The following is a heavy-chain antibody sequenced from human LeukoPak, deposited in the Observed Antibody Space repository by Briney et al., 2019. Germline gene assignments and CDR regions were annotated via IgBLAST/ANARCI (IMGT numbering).Heavy chain of an antibody. CDR2: IYHSGST. Sequence: SETLSLTCTVSVGPFSSYHWSWIRQPPGKGLEWLGYIYHSGSTNYNPSLKSRVTISVDTSKNQFSLRLSSVTAADTAVYYCARGGGYASPIGYWGQGALVTVSS. D-gene: IGHD5-12*01. CDR1: VGPFSSYH. CDR3: ARGGGYASPIGY. J-gene: IGHJ4*02. V-gene: IGHV4-59*01.